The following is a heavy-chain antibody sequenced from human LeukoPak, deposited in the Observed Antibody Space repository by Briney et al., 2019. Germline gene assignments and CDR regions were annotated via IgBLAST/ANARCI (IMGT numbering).Heavy chain of an antibody. J-gene: IGHJ4*02. Sequence: VASVKVSCKASGYTFTGYYMHWVRQAPGQGLEWMGWISPNSGGTNYAQKFQGRVTMTRDTSISTAYMELSRLRSDDTAVYYCAREMTTVTTLGYWGQGTLVTVSS. CDR2: ISPNSGGT. V-gene: IGHV1-2*02. D-gene: IGHD4-17*01. CDR3: AREMTTVTTLGY. CDR1: GYTFTGYY.